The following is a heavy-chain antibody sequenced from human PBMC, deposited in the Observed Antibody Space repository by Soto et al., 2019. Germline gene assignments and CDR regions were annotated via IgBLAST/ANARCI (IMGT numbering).Heavy chain of an antibody. Sequence: GASVKVSCKASGGTFSRNTISWVRQAPGQGLEWMGGIIPIFGTANYAQKFQGRVTITADESTSTAYMELNRLRSEDTAVYYCARQFDSDSSGYFYAYWGQGTLVTVSS. CDR1: GGTFSRNT. CDR2: IIPIFGTA. V-gene: IGHV1-69*13. D-gene: IGHD3-22*01. CDR3: ARQFDSDSSGYFYAY. J-gene: IGHJ4*02.